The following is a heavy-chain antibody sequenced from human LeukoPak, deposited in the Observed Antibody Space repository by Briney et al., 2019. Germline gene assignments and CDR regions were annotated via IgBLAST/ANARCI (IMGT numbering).Heavy chain of an antibody. V-gene: IGHV4-34*01. CDR3: ARASNDCSSTSCPFDY. D-gene: IGHD2-2*01. CDR2: INHSGST. Sequence: SETLSLTCAVYGGSFSGYYWSWIRQPPGKGLEWIGEINHSGSTSYNPSLKSRVTISVDTSKNQFSLKLSSVTAADTAVYYCARASNDCSSTSCPFDYWGQGTLVTVSS. J-gene: IGHJ4*02. CDR1: GGSFSGYY.